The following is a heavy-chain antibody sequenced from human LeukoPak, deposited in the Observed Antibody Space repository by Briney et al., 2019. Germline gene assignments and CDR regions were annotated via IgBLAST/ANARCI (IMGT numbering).Heavy chain of an antibody. J-gene: IGHJ3*02. Sequence: GGSLRLSCVASGFTFSSYWMSWVRQAPGKGLEWVANMKQDGSEKYYVDSVKGRFTISRDNAKNSLYLQMNSLRAEDTAVYHCAGDWHHSDSRDYAFDIWGQGTMVTVSS. CDR3: AGDWHHSDSRDYAFDI. CDR2: MKQDGSEK. V-gene: IGHV3-7*01. D-gene: IGHD3-22*01. CDR1: GFTFSSYW.